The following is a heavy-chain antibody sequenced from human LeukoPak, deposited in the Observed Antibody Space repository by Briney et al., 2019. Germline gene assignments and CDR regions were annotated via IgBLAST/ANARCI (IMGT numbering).Heavy chain of an antibody. Sequence: KXXXXXTXXCTFXGVXLSTSXRRXSWIXXXXXKXLEXLARIYWYDDKFYRTSLNTRLTISKDTSKIQVVLTMTNMDPVDTATYYCARESYDYVWGSFDYWGQGTLVTVSS. D-gene: IGHD3-16*01. J-gene: IGHJ4*02. V-gene: IGHV2-70*04. CDR2: IYWYDDK. CDR3: ARESYDYVWGSFDY. CDR1: GVXLSTSXRR.